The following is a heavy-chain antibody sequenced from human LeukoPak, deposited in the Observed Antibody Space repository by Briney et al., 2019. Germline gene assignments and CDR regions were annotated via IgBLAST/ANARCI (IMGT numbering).Heavy chain of an antibody. J-gene: IGHJ3*01. V-gene: IGHV3-23*01. CDR2: IGGSGGGT. Sequence: GGSLRLSCAASGFTVSTYSMTWVRHAPGKGLECLSDIGGSGGGTEHADSVKGRFTISRDESKNTVYLQMDSLRAEDTAIYYCAKCRTSCQANGFDVWGQGTMVTVSS. D-gene: IGHD1-14*01. CDR3: AKCRTSCQANGFDV. CDR1: GFTVSTYS.